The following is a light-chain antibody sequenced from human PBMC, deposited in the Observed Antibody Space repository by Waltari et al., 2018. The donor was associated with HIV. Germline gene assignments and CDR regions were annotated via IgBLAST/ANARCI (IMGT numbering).Light chain of an antibody. CDR1: RSDVGGYNY. CDR3: CSYAGTYTWV. CDR2: DVS. J-gene: IGLJ3*02. Sequence: QSALTQPRPVSGSPGPSVTISCTGTRSDVGGYNYVSWYQQHPTKAPKLTIYDVSKRPSGVPDRFAGSKSGNTASLTISGLQAEDEADYYCCSYAGTYTWVFGGGTKLTVL. V-gene: IGLV2-11*01.